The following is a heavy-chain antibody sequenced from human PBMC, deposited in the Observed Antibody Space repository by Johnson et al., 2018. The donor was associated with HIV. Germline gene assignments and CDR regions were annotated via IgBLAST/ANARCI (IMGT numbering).Heavy chain of an antibody. D-gene: IGHD3-10*01. CDR2: ISSSGITI. CDR3: ARDLNRYYYGSVKAFDI. V-gene: IGHV3-48*01. J-gene: IGHJ3*02. Sequence: VQLVESGGGLVQPGRSLRLSCAASGFTFDDYAMHWVRQAPGKGPDWVSYISSSGITIYYADSVKGRFTISRDNSKNTLYLQMNSLRAEDTAVYYCARDLNRYYYGSVKAFDIRGQGTMVTVSS. CDR1: GFTFDDYA.